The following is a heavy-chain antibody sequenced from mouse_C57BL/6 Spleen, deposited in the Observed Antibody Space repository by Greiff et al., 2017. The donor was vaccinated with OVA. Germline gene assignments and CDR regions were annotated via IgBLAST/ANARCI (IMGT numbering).Heavy chain of an antibody. Sequence: EVKLMESGGGLVKPGGSLKLSCAASGFTFSDYGMHWVRQAPEKGLEWVAYISSGSSTIYYADTVKGRFTISRDNAKNTLFLQMTSLRSEDTAMYYCARELTGDAMDYWGQGTSVTVSS. CDR3: ARELTGDAMDY. D-gene: IGHD4-1*01. J-gene: IGHJ4*01. CDR2: ISSGSSTI. V-gene: IGHV5-17*01. CDR1: GFTFSDYG.